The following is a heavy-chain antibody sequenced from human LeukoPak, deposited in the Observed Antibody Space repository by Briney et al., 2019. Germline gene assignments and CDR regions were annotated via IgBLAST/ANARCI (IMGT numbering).Heavy chain of an antibody. Sequence: GGSLRLSCAASGFTVSSNYMSWVRQAPGKGLEWVLVIYSGGSTYYADSVKGRFTISRDNSNNTLYLQMSSLRAEDTAIYYCAKYSSGWPYGDYWGQGTLVTVSS. CDR3: AKYSSGWPYGDY. CDR1: GFTVSSNY. V-gene: IGHV3-53*01. CDR2: IYSGGST. D-gene: IGHD6-19*01. J-gene: IGHJ4*02.